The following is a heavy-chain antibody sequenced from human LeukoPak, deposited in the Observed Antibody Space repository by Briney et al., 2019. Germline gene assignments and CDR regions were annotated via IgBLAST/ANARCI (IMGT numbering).Heavy chain of an antibody. CDR3: ARHEYSSSWYFSDY. J-gene: IGHJ4*02. D-gene: IGHD6-13*01. Sequence: SQTLSLTCAISGDSVSSNSAAWNWIRQSPSRGLEWLGRTYYRSKWYNDYAVSVKSRLTINPDTSKNQFSLKLSSVTAADTAVYYCARHEYSSSWYFSDYWGQGTLVTVSS. V-gene: IGHV6-1*01. CDR2: TYYRSKWYN. CDR1: GDSVSSNSAA.